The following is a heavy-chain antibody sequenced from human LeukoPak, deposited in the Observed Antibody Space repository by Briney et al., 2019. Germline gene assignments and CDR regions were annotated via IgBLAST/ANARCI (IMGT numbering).Heavy chain of an antibody. CDR1: GFTFSSYG. V-gene: IGHV3-48*03. CDR2: ISSSGSTI. CDR3: ASTHPLSCLPGDF. J-gene: IGHJ4*02. Sequence: GGYLRLSCAASGFTFSSYGMNWLRQAPGKGLEWVSYISSSGSTIYYADSVKGRFTISRDNAKNSLYLQMNSLRAEDTAIYYCASTHPLSCLPGDFWGQGTRVTVSA. D-gene: IGHD5/OR15-5a*01.